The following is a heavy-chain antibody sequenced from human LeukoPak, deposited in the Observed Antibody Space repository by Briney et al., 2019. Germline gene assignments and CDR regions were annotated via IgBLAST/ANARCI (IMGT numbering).Heavy chain of an antibody. J-gene: IGHJ4*02. V-gene: IGHV4-59*12. CDR3: ASDTAMVTGFDY. D-gene: IGHD5-18*01. CDR2: IYYSGT. CDR1: DGPISSYY. Sequence: SETLSLTCTVSDGPISSYYWSWIRHPPGKGLEWIGYIYYSGTNYNPSLKSRVIISVDTSKNQFSLILSSVTAADTAVYYCASDTAMVTGFDYWGQGTLVTVSS.